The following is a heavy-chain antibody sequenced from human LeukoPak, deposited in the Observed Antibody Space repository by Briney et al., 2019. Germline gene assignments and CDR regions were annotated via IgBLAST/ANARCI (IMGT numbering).Heavy chain of an antibody. D-gene: IGHD3-22*01. J-gene: IGHJ4*02. CDR2: ISAYNGNT. Sequence: ASVKVSCKASGYIFTSYGISWVRQAPGQGLEWMGWISAYNGNTNYAQKLQGRVTMTTDTSTSTAYMELRSLRSDDTAVYYCARGGYYYDSSGYGGFYFDYWGQGTLVTVSS. V-gene: IGHV1-18*01. CDR1: GYIFTSYG. CDR3: ARGGYYYDSSGYGGFYFDY.